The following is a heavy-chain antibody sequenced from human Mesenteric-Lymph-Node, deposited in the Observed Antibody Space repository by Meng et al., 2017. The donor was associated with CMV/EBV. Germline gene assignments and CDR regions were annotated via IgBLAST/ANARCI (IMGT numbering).Heavy chain of an antibody. CDR2: IYSGGSST. V-gene: IGHV3-23*03. J-gene: IGHJ3*02. CDR1: GFTFSSYA. CDR3: AKDLGPRRRPDGFDI. D-gene: IGHD3-10*01. Sequence: GGSLRLSCAATGFTFSSYAMSWVRQAPGKGLEWVSVIYSGGSSTYYADSVKGRFTISRDNSKNTLYLQMNSLRAEDTAVYYCAKDLGPRRRPDGFDIWGQGTMVTVSS.